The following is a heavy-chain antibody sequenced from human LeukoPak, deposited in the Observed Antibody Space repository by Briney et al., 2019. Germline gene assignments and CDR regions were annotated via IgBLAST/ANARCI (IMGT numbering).Heavy chain of an antibody. CDR1: GGSFSGYY. D-gene: IGHD2-21*01. Sequence: SETLSLTCAVYGGSFSGYYWSWIRQPPGKGLEWIGEINHSGSTNYNPSLKSRVTISVDTSKNQFSLKLSSVTAADTAVYYCARTVIGYYYMDVWGKGTTVTVSS. CDR3: ARTVIGYYYMDV. V-gene: IGHV4-34*01. CDR2: INHSGST. J-gene: IGHJ6*03.